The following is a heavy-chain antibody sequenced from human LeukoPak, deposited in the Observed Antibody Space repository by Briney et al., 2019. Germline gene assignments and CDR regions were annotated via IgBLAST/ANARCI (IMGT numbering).Heavy chain of an antibody. CDR2: INHSGST. J-gene: IGHJ4*02. V-gene: IGHV4-34*01. Sequence: SETLSLTCAVYGGSFSGYYWSWIRQPPGKGLEWIGEINHSGSTNYNPSLKSRVTISVDTSKNQFSLKLSPVTAADTAVYYCASPTGTTSGSLYWGQGTLVTVSS. D-gene: IGHD1-7*01. CDR3: ASPTGTTSGSLY. CDR1: GGSFSGYY.